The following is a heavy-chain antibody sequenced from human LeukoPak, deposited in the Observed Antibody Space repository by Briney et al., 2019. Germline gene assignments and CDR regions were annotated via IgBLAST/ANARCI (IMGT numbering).Heavy chain of an antibody. CDR3: VRDGYSYGFMLAFDI. J-gene: IGHJ3*02. CDR1: GFTFSSFR. Sequence: GGSLRLSCAASGFTFSSFRMSWVRQAPGKGLEWVANIKEDGSEKYHVDSVKGRFTISRDSAKNTLYLQMNSLRAEDTAVYYCVRDGYSYGFMLAFDIWGLGTRVTVSS. CDR2: IKEDGSEK. V-gene: IGHV3-7*01. D-gene: IGHD5-18*01.